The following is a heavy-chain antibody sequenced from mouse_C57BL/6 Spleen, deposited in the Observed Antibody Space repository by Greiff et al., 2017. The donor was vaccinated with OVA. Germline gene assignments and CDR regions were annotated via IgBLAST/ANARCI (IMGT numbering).Heavy chain of an antibody. Sequence: VQLKQPWAELVKPGASVKLSCQASGYTFTSYWMQWVKQRPGQGLEWIGEIDPSDCYTNYNQKFKGKATLTVDTSSSTAYMQLSSLTSEDSAVYDCARRELTGTWYFDVWGTGTTVTVSS. J-gene: IGHJ1*03. D-gene: IGHD4-1*01. CDR1: GYTFTSYW. V-gene: IGHV1-50*01. CDR2: IDPSDCYT. CDR3: ARRELTGTWYFDV.